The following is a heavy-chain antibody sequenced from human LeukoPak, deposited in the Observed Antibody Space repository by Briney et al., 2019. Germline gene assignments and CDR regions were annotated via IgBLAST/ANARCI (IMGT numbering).Heavy chain of an antibody. D-gene: IGHD6-19*01. CDR1: GGSISRYY. J-gene: IGHJ4*02. CDR3: RGHQYCSGWDRFEF. V-gene: IGHV4-59*08. Sequence: SETLSLTCTVSGGSISRYYWSWIRQPPGKGLEWIGYIYDSGSTNYNPSLKSRVTISVDTSKNQFSLKLSSVTAADPAVYYCRGHQYCSGWDRFEFWGQGTLVNVSS. CDR2: IYDSGST.